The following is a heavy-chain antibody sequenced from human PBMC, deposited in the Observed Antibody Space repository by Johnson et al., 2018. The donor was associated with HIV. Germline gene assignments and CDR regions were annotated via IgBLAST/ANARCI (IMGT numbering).Heavy chain of an antibody. V-gene: IGHV3-13*01. Sequence: VHLVESGGGVVQPGRSLRLSCAASGFTFSSYDMHWVRQTTGKGLEWVSVIDTAGDTYYAGSVTGRFSISRDSSKNTLYLQMNSLRAEDTAVYYCARGSRYTYDNDDAHLLHAFDIWGQGTVVTVSS. CDR2: IDTAGDT. CDR1: GFTFSSYD. J-gene: IGHJ3*02. D-gene: IGHD3-22*01. CDR3: ARGSRYTYDNDDAHLLHAFDI.